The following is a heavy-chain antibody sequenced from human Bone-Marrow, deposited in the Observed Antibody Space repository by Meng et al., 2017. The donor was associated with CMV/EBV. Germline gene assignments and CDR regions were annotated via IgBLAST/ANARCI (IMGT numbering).Heavy chain of an antibody. Sequence: ASVKLSCKASGYTFTSYGISWVRQAPGQGLEWMGWISAYNGNTNYAQKLQGRVTMTTDTSTSTAYMELRSLRSDDTAVYYCARFNSPVFGVVISYYYYGMDVWGQGTTVT. CDR1: GYTFTSYG. V-gene: IGHV1-18*01. D-gene: IGHD3-3*01. CDR2: ISAYNGNT. J-gene: IGHJ6*02. CDR3: ARFNSPVFGVVISYYYYGMDV.